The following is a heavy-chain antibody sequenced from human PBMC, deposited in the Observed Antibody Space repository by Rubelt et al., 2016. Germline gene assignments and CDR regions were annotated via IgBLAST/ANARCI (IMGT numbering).Heavy chain of an antibody. CDR3: ATSNYYYYYMDV. CDR1: GYTFTDHY. V-gene: IGHV1-2*02. Sequence: QVQLVQSGVEVKKPGSSVKVSCKASGYTFTDHYVHWVRQAPGQGLEWVGWINPNNAGTKYTQRFQGRVTITRDTSINPAYLGLSRLTSDDTAVYYCATSNYYYYYMDVWGKGTTVTVSS. CDR2: INPNNAGT. J-gene: IGHJ6*03.